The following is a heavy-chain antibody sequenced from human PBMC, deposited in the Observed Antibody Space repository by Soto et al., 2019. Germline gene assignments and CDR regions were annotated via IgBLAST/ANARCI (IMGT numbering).Heavy chain of an antibody. Sequence: PGGSLRLSCAASGFTFSSYGMHWVRQAPGKGLEWVAVISYDGSNKYYADSVKGRFTISRDNSKNTLYLQMNSLRAEDTAVYYCAKEGYYYDSSVARDLPYFDYWGQGTLVTVSS. CDR1: GFTFSSYG. CDR2: ISYDGSNK. CDR3: AKEGYYYDSSVARDLPYFDY. D-gene: IGHD3-22*01. V-gene: IGHV3-30*18. J-gene: IGHJ4*02.